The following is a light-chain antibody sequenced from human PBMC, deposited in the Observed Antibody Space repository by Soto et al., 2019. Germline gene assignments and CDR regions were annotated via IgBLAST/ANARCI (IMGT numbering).Light chain of an antibody. CDR3: QQYSNWPPIT. V-gene: IGKV3-15*01. CDR1: QSVSGY. Sequence: ERVMTQSPATLSVSPGEKVTLSCRASQSVSGYVAWYQQKPGQAPRLLIFAASTRATGIPPRFSGSGSGTEFTLTISSLQSEDFAVYYCQQYSNWPPITFGQGTRLEIK. CDR2: AAS. J-gene: IGKJ5*01.